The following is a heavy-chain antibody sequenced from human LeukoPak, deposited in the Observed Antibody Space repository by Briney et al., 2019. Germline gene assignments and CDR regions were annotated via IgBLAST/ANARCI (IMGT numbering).Heavy chain of an antibody. D-gene: IGHD5-18*01. V-gene: IGHV4-38-2*02. CDR3: ARGQYSYSSFDY. Sequence: PSETLSLTCTVSGYSISSGYYWGWTRQPPGQGLEWIGSIYHSGSTYYNPSLKSRLTISVDTSKNQFSLKLSSVTAADTAVYYCARGQYSYSSFDYWGQGTLVTVSS. J-gene: IGHJ4*02. CDR1: GYSISSGYY. CDR2: IYHSGST.